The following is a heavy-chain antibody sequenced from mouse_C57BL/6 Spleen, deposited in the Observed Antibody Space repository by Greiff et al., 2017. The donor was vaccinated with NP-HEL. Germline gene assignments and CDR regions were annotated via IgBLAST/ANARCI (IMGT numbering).Heavy chain of an antibody. D-gene: IGHD1-1*01. CDR1: GFTFSSYA. CDR2: ISDGGSYT. CDR3: ARDEVYYGSRRNAMDY. Sequence: EVQVVESGGGLVKPGGSLKLSCAASGFTFSSYAMSWVRQTPEKRLQWVATISDGGSYTYYPDNVKGRFTISRDNAKNNLYLQMSHLKSEDTAMYYCARDEVYYGSRRNAMDYWGQGTSVTVSS. J-gene: IGHJ4*01. V-gene: IGHV5-4*01.